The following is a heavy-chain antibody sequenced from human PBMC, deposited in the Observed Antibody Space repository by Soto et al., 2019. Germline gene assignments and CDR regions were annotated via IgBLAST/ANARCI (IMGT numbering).Heavy chain of an antibody. CDR3: ARHFYDTDYGMDV. CDR1: GFRFTRYW. CDR2: IYPGDSDT. J-gene: IGHJ6*02. Sequence: PGESLKISCTVSGFRFTRYWIGWVRQMPGKGLEWMGIIYPGDSDTRYSPSFQGQVTISADKSISTAYLQWSSLKASDTAMYYCARHFYDTDYGMDVWGQGTTVTVSS. V-gene: IGHV5-51*01. D-gene: IGHD3-22*01.